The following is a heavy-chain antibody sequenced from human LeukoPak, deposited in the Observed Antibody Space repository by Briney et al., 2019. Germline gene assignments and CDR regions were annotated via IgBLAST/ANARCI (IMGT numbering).Heavy chain of an antibody. V-gene: IGHV3-7*01. CDR1: GFTFSSYW. CDR2: IKQDGSEK. J-gene: IGHJ3*02. Sequence: PGGSLRLSCAASGFTFSSYWMSWVRQAPGKGLEWVANIKQDGSEKYYVDSVKGRFTISRDNAKNSLYLQMNSLRAEDTAAYYCARGIVGADDAFDIWGQGTMVTVS. CDR3: ARGIVGADDAFDI. D-gene: IGHD1-26*01.